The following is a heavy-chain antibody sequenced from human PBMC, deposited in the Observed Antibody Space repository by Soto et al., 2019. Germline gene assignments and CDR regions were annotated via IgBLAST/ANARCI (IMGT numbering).Heavy chain of an antibody. CDR1: GYTFTSYA. Sequence: QVQLVQSGAEVKKPGASVKVSCKASGYTFTSYAMHWVRQAPGQRLEWMGWINAGNGNTKYSQKFQGRVTITRDTSASTAYTELSSLRSEDTAVYYCARVGVRGYCSGGSCSPPDYWGQGTLVTVSS. D-gene: IGHD2-15*01. V-gene: IGHV1-3*01. J-gene: IGHJ4*02. CDR3: ARVGVRGYCSGGSCSPPDY. CDR2: INAGNGNT.